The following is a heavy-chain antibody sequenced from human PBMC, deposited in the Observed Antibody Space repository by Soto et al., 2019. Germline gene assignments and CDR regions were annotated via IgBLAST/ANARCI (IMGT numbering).Heavy chain of an antibody. CDR3: ARELGYCSGGSCYGIDY. V-gene: IGHV3-33*01. D-gene: IGHD2-15*01. CDR2: IWYDGSNK. J-gene: IGHJ4*02. CDR1: GFTFSSYG. Sequence: GGSLRLSCAASGFTFSSYGMHWVRQAPGKGLEWVAVIWYDGSNKYYADSVKGRFTISRDNSKNTLYLQMNSLRAEDTAVYYCARELGYCSGGSCYGIDYWGQGTLVTVSS.